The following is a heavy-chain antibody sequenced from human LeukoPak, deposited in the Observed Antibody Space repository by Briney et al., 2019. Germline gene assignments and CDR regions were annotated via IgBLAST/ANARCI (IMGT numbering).Heavy chain of an antibody. V-gene: IGHV3-30*18. D-gene: IGHD3-3*02. J-gene: IGHJ4*02. CDR1: GFTFSSYG. Sequence: GGSLRLSCAASGFTFSSYGMHWVRQAPGKGLEWVAVISYDGSNKYYADSVKGRFTISRDNSKNTLYLQMNSPRAEDTAVYYCAKKGIYDYWGQGTLATVSS. CDR2: ISYDGSNK. CDR3: AKKGIYDY.